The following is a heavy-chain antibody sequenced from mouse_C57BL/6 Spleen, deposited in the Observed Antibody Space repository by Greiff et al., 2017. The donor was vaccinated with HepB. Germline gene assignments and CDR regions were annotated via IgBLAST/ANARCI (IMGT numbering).Heavy chain of an antibody. CDR1: GFTFSSYG. V-gene: IGHV5-6*01. CDR2: ISSGGSYT. CDR3: ARRSYDYEGAMDY. D-gene: IGHD2-4*01. J-gene: IGHJ4*01. Sequence: EVQLQESGGDLVKPGGSLKLSCAASGFTFSSYGMSWVRQTPDKRLEWVATISSGGSYTYYPDSVKGRFTISRDNAKNTLYLQMSSLKSEDTAMYYCARRSYDYEGAMDYWGQGTSVTVSS.